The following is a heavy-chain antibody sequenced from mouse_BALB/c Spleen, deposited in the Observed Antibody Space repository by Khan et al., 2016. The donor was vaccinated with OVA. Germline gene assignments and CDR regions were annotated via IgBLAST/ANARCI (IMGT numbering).Heavy chain of an antibody. CDR1: GFTFTSYG. CDR2: ISSDSNTI. D-gene: IGHD1-1*01. Sequence: EVHLVESGGGLVQSGGSRKLSCAASGFTFTSYGMHWIRQAPEKGLEWVAYISSDSNTIYYADTVKGRFTISRDNPKNTLFLQMTSLRSGDTAMYFCATSYFYGYYFDYWGQGTTPTVSS. J-gene: IGHJ2*01. V-gene: IGHV5-17*02. CDR3: ATSYFYGYYFDY.